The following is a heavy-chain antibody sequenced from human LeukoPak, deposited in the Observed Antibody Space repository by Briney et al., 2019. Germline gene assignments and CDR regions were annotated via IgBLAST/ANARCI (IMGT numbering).Heavy chain of an antibody. D-gene: IGHD3-22*01. Sequence: ASVKVSCKASGYTFTSYDINWVRQATGQGLEWMGWMNPNSGNTGYAQKFQGRVTMTRNTSISTAYMELSSLRPEDTAVYYCARGGDVYYYDSSGYYHQKYYYYYYMDVWGKGTTVTVSS. V-gene: IGHV1-8*01. CDR2: MNPNSGNT. CDR3: ARGGDVYYYDSSGYYHQKYYYYYYMDV. J-gene: IGHJ6*03. CDR1: GYTFTSYD.